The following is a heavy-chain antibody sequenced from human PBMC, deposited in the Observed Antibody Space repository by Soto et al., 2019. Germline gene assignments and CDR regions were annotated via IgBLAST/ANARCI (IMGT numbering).Heavy chain of an antibody. CDR3: ARATYYYASSGYSDRVLDY. D-gene: IGHD3-22*01. Sequence: VQLQESGPGLVKPSQTLSLTCTVSGGSISSGGYYWSWIRQHPGKGLEWIGYIFYSGNTYYTPSLKSRVTISVDTSKNQFSLKLSSVTAADTAVYYCARATYYYASSGYSDRVLDYWGQGTLVTVSS. CDR2: IFYSGNT. V-gene: IGHV4-31*03. J-gene: IGHJ4*02. CDR1: GGSISSGGYY.